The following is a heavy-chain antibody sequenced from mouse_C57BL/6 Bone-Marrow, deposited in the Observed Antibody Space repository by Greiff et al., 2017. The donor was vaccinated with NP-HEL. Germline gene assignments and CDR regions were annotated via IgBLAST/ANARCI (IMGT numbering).Heavy chain of an antibody. CDR2: ISSGSSTI. D-gene: IGHD2-14*01. V-gene: IGHV5-17*01. CDR3: ARGYRGAMDY. Sequence: EVKVVESGGGLVKPGGSLKLSCAASGFTFSDYGMHWVRQAPEKGLEWVAYISSGSSTIYYADTVKGRFTISRDNAKNTLFLQMTSLRSEDTAMYYCARGYRGAMDYWGQGTSVTVSS. J-gene: IGHJ4*01. CDR1: GFTFSDYG.